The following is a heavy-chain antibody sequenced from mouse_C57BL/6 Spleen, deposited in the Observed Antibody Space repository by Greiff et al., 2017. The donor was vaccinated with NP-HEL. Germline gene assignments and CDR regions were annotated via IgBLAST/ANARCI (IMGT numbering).Heavy chain of an antibody. J-gene: IGHJ4*01. Sequence: QVQLQQPGAELVKPGASVKMSCKASGFTFTSYWITWVKQRPGQGLEWIGDIYPGSGSTNYNEKFKSKATLTVDTSSSTAYMQLSSLTSEDSAVYYRARFYYYGSSYVYYYAMDYWGQGTSVTVSS. CDR2: IYPGSGST. CDR3: ARFYYYGSSYVYYYAMDY. CDR1: GFTFTSYW. V-gene: IGHV1-55*01. D-gene: IGHD1-1*01.